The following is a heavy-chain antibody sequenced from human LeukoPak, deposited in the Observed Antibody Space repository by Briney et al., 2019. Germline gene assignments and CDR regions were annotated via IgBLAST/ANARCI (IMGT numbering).Heavy chain of an antibody. D-gene: IGHD3-9*01. J-gene: IGHJ3*02. CDR2: IKQDGSEK. CDR3: ARGRYFDWLLSRDDAFDI. CDR1: GFTFSSYW. Sequence: PGESLRLSCAASGFTFSSYWMSWVRQAPGKGLEWVANIKQDGSEKYYVDSVKGRFTISRGNAKNSLYLQMNSLRAEDTAVYYCARGRYFDWLLSRDDAFDIWGQGTMVTVSS. V-gene: IGHV3-7*01.